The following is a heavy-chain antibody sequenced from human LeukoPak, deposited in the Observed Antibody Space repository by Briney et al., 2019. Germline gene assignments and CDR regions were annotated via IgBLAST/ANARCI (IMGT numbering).Heavy chain of an antibody. J-gene: IGHJ4*02. Sequence: PSDTLSLTCAVSDYSISSSNWWGWIRQPQGKGLEWIGYMYYSGSTYYNPSLKSRVTMSVATSKNQFSLKLSSVTAVDTVVYCCGRQSGSYGVYWGQGTLVTVSS. CDR2: MYYSGST. D-gene: IGHD1-26*01. V-gene: IGHV4-28*01. CDR1: DYSISSSNW. CDR3: GRQSGSYGVY.